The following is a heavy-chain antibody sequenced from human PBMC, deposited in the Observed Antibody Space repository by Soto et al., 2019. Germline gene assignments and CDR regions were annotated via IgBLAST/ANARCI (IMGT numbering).Heavy chain of an antibody. J-gene: IGHJ5*02. CDR1: CGSIRSSSYY. CDR2: IYYSGRA. CDR3: ARGLSRADITGPTWWFDP. V-gene: IGHV4-39*01. D-gene: IGHD1-7*01. Sequence: QLQLHESGPGLVKPSETLSLTCTVSCGSIRSSSYYWGWIRQPPGKGLEWIVSIYYSGRAYSNPSLKSRVTISVDTSKIQFSLKLSSVTAADTAVYYCARGLSRADITGPTWWFDPWGQGTLVTVSS.